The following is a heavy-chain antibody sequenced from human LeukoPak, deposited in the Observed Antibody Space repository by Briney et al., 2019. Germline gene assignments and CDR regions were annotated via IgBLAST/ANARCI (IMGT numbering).Heavy chain of an antibody. CDR1: GGTFSSYA. V-gene: IGHV1-69*01. Sequence: ASVKVSCKASGGTFSSYAISWVRQAPGQGLEWMGGIIPIFGTANYAQKFQGRVTITADESTSTAYMELSRLRSEDTAVYYCARTLYCSSTSCYSRGYYDLWGQGTLVTVSS. CDR3: ARTLYCSSTSCYSRGYYDL. CDR2: IIPIFGTA. J-gene: IGHJ4*02. D-gene: IGHD2-2*01.